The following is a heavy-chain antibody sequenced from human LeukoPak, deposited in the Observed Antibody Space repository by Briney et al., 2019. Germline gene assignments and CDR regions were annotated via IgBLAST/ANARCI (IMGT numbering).Heavy chain of an antibody. D-gene: IGHD3-10*01. CDR2: VSEYRATP. CDR1: GFTFSRYT. Sequence: GGSLRLSCAASGFTFSRYTFNWVRQAPGKGLEWVSAVSEYRATPYYADYAKGRFTISRDNSRSTVCLQMNSLRAEDTAIYYCAKRVDGSGAYYIDYWGQGTLVTVSS. V-gene: IGHV3-23*01. CDR3: AKRVDGSGAYYIDY. J-gene: IGHJ4*02.